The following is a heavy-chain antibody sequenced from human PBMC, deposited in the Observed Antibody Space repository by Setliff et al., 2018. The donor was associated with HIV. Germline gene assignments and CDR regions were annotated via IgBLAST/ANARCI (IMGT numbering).Heavy chain of an antibody. CDR3: AKDGGELC. J-gene: IGHJ4*02. D-gene: IGHD2-21*01. CDR1: GYTLSHYA. Sequence: ASVKVSCKASGYTLSHYAMNWVRQAPGQGLEWMGRINPNSGGTNYAQKFQGRVTLTRDTSINTAYMELSRLRSDDTATYYCAKDGGELCWGQGTLVTVSS. CDR2: INPNSGGT. V-gene: IGHV1-2*06.